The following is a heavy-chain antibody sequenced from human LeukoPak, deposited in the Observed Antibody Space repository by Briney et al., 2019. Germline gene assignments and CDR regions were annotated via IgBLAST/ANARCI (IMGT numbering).Heavy chain of an antibody. CDR2: INHSGST. J-gene: IGHJ4*02. Sequence: SETLSLTCAVYGGSFSGYYWSWIRQPPGKGLEWIREINHSGSTNYNPSLKSRVTISVDTSKNQFSLKLSSVTAADTAVYYCARGKPFIVVVVAATRQYYFDYWGQGTLVTVSS. CDR1: GGSFSGYY. D-gene: IGHD2-15*01. V-gene: IGHV4-34*01. CDR3: ARGKPFIVVVVAATRQYYFDY.